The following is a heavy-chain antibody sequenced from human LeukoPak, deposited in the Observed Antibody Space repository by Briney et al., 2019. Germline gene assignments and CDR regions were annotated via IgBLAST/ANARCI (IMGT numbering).Heavy chain of an antibody. V-gene: IGHV3-48*03. J-gene: IGHJ4*02. CDR1: GFTFSSYE. Sequence: GESLRLSCAASGFTFSSYEMNWVRQAPEKGLEWVSYISSSGSTIYYADSVKGRFTISRDNSKNTLFLQMNSLRAEDTAIYYCAKALRFTSRHGFDGWGRGTLVTVSS. CDR2: ISSSGSTI. D-gene: IGHD2-2*01. CDR3: AKALRFTSRHGFDG.